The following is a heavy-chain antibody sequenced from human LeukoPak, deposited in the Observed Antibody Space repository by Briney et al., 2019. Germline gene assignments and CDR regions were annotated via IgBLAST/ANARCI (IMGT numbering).Heavy chain of an antibody. CDR1: XGXIXXXXXY. V-gene: IGHV4-39*01. D-gene: IGHD3-10*01. Sequence: SETLSLTCTVSXGXIXXXXXYXGXIXQXPGKGLQWIGSIYYSGSTYYNPSLKSRVTISVDTSKNQFSLKLNSVTATDTAVYYCARHYGPWGHGTLVTVSS. J-gene: IGHJ4*01. CDR3: ARHYGP. CDR2: IYYSGST.